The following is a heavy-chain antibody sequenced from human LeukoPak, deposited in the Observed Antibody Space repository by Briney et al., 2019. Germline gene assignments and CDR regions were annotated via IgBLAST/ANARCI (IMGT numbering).Heavy chain of an antibody. CDR1: GDSIRRYF. V-gene: IGHV4-59*01. D-gene: IGHD5-12*01. CDR3: AGAEIDRLRSPGTLYYIDA. J-gene: IGHJ5*02. CDR2: VHHSGTF. Sequence: SETLSLTCSVSGDSIRRYFWSWIRLSPGKGLEWIGYVHHSGTFRYKPSLESRVTISLDTSENQFSLTLKSVTAADTALYYCAGAEIDRLRSPGTLYYIDAWGPGTLVTVSS.